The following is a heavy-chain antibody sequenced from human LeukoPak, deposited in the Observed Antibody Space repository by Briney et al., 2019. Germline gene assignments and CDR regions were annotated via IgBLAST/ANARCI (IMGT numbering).Heavy chain of an antibody. Sequence: ASVKVSCKASGYTFTSYAMNWVRQAPGQGLEWMGWINTNTGNPTYAQGFTGRFVFSLDTSVSTAYLQISSLKAEGTAVYYCAREASGQRRFWFDPWGQGTLVTVSS. V-gene: IGHV7-4-1*02. CDR2: INTNTGNP. D-gene: IGHD3-3*01. CDR3: AREASGQRRFWFDP. J-gene: IGHJ5*02. CDR1: GYTFTSYA.